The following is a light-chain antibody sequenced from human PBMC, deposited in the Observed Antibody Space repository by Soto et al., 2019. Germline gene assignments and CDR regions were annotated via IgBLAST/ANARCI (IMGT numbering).Light chain of an antibody. CDR1: QSINTS. CDR3: QQRNVWRPIT. CDR2: YST. V-gene: IGKV3-11*01. J-gene: IGKJ5*01. Sequence: VLTQSPATLSLSPGERATLSCRASQSINTSLAWYQQKPGQPPRLVVYYSTLRANGVPARFSGSRSGTEFTLTINNLEPEDFAVYYCQQRNVWRPITFGQGTRLEI.